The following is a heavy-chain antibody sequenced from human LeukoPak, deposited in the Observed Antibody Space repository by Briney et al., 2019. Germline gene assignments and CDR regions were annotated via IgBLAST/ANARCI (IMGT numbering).Heavy chain of an antibody. CDR1: GGSISSGDYY. CDR3: ARERPGDRFDY. CDR2: IYYSGST. Sequence: SETLSLTCTVAGGSISSGDYYWSWIRQPPGKGLEWIGYIYYSGSTNYNPSLKSRVTISVDTSKNQFSLKLSSVTAADTAVYYCARERPGDRFDYWGQGTLVTVSS. V-gene: IGHV4-30-4*01. D-gene: IGHD3-10*01. J-gene: IGHJ4*02.